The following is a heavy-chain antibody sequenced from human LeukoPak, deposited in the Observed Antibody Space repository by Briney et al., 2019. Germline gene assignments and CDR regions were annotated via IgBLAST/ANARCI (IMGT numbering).Heavy chain of an antibody. CDR2: ISSDGNDR. V-gene: IGHV3-30*01. Sequence: GGSLRLSCAASGFTFSSYAMHWVRQGPGKGLEWVAIISSDGNDRYYADSVRGRFTISRDNSKNTLYLQMDSLRAEDTAVYYCARGDYFDSSAYYSLDYWGQGTLVTVSS. CDR1: GFTFSSYA. J-gene: IGHJ4*02. CDR3: ARGDYFDSSAYYSLDY. D-gene: IGHD3-22*01.